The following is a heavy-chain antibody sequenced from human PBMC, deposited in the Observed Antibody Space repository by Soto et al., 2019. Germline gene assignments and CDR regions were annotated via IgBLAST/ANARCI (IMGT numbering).Heavy chain of an antibody. CDR2: IYYSGST. V-gene: IGHV4-59*01. J-gene: IGHJ6*02. Sequence: SETLSLTCTVSGGSISSYYWSWIRQPPGKGLEWIGYIYYSGSTNYNPSLKSRVTISVDTSKNQFSLKLSSVTAADTAVYYCARVLTSRYYYGMDVWGQGTTVTVSS. CDR3: ARVLTSRYYYGMDV. D-gene: IGHD2-2*01. CDR1: GGSISSYY.